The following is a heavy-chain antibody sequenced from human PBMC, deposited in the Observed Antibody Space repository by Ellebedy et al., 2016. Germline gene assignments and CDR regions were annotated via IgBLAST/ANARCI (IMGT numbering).Heavy chain of an antibody. CDR2: VNTFSGNT. J-gene: IGHJ4*02. D-gene: IGHD3-10*01. Sequence: ASVKVSCXASGYTFPTFSITWVRQVPGQGLEWMGFVNTFSGNTKFAQKFQGRVSMTTDSSTHTAYMYLRSLRSDDTAMYYCAKTSGWGYGENWGQGTLVTVSS. V-gene: IGHV1-18*04. CDR1: GYTFPTFS. CDR3: AKTSGWGYGEN.